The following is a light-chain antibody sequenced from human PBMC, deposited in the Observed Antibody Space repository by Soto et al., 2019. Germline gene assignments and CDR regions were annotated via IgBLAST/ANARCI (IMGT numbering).Light chain of an antibody. Sequence: QLTQSASTLSASVGDRVTISCRASQNIDSWLAWYQQKPGKAPKLLIYDASSLESGVPSRFSGSGSGTEFTLTISSLQPDDFATYYCQQYNSYPYSFGPGTSGYQ. J-gene: IGKJ3*01. CDR3: QQYNSYPYS. CDR1: QNIDSW. CDR2: DAS. V-gene: IGKV1-5*01.